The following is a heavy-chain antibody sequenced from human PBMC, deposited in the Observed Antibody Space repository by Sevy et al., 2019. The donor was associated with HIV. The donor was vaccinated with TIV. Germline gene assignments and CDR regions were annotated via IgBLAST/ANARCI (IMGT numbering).Heavy chain of an antibody. CDR3: ASEVQYCSGGSCYTVEYFQD. D-gene: IGHD2-15*01. Sequence: GESLKISCAASGFTFSSSGMHWVRQAPGKGLEWVAVIWYDGSNIYYAGSVKGRFTISRDNTKNTLYLQMNSLRVEDTAVYYCASEVQYCSGGSCYTVEYFQDWGQGTLVTVSS. CDR2: IWYDGSNI. J-gene: IGHJ1*01. V-gene: IGHV3-33*08. CDR1: GFTFSSSG.